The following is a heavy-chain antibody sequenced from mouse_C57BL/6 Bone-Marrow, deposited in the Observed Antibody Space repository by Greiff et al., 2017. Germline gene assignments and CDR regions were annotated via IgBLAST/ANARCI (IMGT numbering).Heavy chain of an antibody. CDR3: VRGYYGSSADWYFDV. Sequence: EVHLVESGGGLVQPKGSLKLSCAASGFSFNTYAMNWVRQAPGKGLEWVARIRSKSNNYATYYADSVKDRFTISRDDSESMLYLQMNNLKTEDTAMYCCVRGYYGSSADWYFDVWGTGTTVTVSS. CDR1: GFSFNTYA. CDR2: IRSKSNNYAT. J-gene: IGHJ1*03. D-gene: IGHD1-1*01. V-gene: IGHV10-1*01.